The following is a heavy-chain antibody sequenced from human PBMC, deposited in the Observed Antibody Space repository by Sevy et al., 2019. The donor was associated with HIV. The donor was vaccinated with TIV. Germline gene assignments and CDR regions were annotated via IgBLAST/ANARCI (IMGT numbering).Heavy chain of an antibody. J-gene: IGHJ4*01. CDR1: GFSFMPYA. CDR2: ISGSSGLT. Sequence: GGSLRLSCAASGFSFMPYAMSWVRQAPGKGLEWVSGISGSSGLTYYADSVKGRFTISRDNSKNTLYLQMKNLRADDTAVYYCAKGSVMVPVCNYFDHWGHGALVSVSS. CDR3: AKGSVMVPVCNYFDH. D-gene: IGHD3-10*01. V-gene: IGHV3-23*01.